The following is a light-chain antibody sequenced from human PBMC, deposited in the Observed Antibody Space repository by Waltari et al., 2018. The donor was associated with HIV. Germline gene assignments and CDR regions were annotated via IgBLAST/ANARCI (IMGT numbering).Light chain of an antibody. CDR2: GEN. CDR3: DSRDTDGRLHV. V-gene: IGLV3-19*01. CDR1: SHRRYS. J-gene: IGLJ1*01. Sequence: SSELTQDPAVSVALGQTVRITCQGDSHRRYSANWYRQKPGQAPVLVLYGENNWPYGIPDRFSGSSSGDTATLTITGAQAEDEADYYCDSRDTDGRLHVFGTGTTVTVL.